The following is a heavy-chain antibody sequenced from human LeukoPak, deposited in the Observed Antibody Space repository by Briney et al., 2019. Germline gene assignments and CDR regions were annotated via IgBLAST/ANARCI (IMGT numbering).Heavy chain of an antibody. CDR1: GGSISSGDYY. J-gene: IGHJ5*02. D-gene: IGHD1-7*01. CDR3: ARGRTTRASGFDP. V-gene: IGHV4-30-4*08. Sequence: SESLSLTCTVSGGSISSGDYYWSWIRQPPGNGLEWMGNIYYGGSTYYNPSLKNRVTIQVDTSKNQFSLKLSSVTAADTAVYYCARGRTTRASGFDPWGQGTLVTVSS. CDR2: IYYGGST.